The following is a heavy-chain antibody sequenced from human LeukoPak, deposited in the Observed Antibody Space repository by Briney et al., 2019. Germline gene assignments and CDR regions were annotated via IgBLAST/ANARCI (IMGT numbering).Heavy chain of an antibody. J-gene: IGHJ4*03. D-gene: IGHD5-24*01. CDR2: IDFSGST. V-gene: IGHV4-59*08. CDR3: VRRRDGYIDN. Sequence: AETLTLTCTVSGGSISSYYWSWIRQPPGKGLEWIGDIDFSGSTNYNPSLKSRLTISVDASKNQFSLKLSSVTAADTAVYYCVRRRDGYIDNWGQRIILSVSS. CDR1: GGSISSYY.